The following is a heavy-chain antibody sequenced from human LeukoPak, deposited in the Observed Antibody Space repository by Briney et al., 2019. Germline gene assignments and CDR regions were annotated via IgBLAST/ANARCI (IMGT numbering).Heavy chain of an antibody. CDR1: GDTFSSYA. Sequence: SVEVSCKATGDTFSSYAISWVRQAPGQGLEWMGGIIPILGTANYAQKFQGRVTITADESTSTAYMELSSLRSEDTAVYYCALRGVNRYNWNYGSVLRGFDPWGQGTLVTVSS. CDR2: IIPILGTA. V-gene: IGHV1-69*13. J-gene: IGHJ5*02. CDR3: ALRGVNRYNWNYGSVLRGFDP. D-gene: IGHD1-7*01.